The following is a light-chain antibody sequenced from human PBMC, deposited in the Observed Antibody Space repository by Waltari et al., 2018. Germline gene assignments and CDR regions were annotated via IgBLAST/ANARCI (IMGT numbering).Light chain of an antibody. Sequence: EIVLTQSPATLSLSPGERATLSCGASQSVSSSYLAWYQQKPGLAPRLLIYDASSRATGIPDRFSGSWSGTDFTLTIRRLEPEDFAVYYCQQYGSSPLTFGGGTKVEIK. V-gene: IGKV3D-20*01. CDR1: QSVSSSY. CDR2: DAS. J-gene: IGKJ4*01. CDR3: QQYGSSPLT.